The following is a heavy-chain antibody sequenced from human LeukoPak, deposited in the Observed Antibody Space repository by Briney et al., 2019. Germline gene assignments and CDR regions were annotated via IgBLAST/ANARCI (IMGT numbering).Heavy chain of an antibody. Sequence: GASVKVSCKASGYTFTGYYMHWVRQAPGQGLEWMGRINPNSGGTNYAQKFQGRVTMTRDTSISTAYMELSRLRSDDTAVYYCARVGIVVVPAAPGRFTSDYYYYYGMDVWGQGTTVTVSS. V-gene: IGHV1-2*06. J-gene: IGHJ6*02. CDR1: GYTFTGYY. CDR2: INPNSGGT. CDR3: ARVGIVVVPAAPGRFTSDYYYYYGMDV. D-gene: IGHD2-2*01.